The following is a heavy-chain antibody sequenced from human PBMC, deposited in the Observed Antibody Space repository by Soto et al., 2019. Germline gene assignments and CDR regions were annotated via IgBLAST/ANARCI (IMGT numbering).Heavy chain of an antibody. D-gene: IGHD6-19*01. V-gene: IGHV1-69*13. Sequence: SVKVSCKASGGTFGSYAISWVRQAPGQGLEWMGGIIPIFGTANYAQKFQGRVTITADESTSTAYMELSSLRSEDTAVYYCARDRNGGYSSGWYNVYNSASLAFDYWGQGTLVTVSS. CDR2: IIPIFGTA. CDR3: ARDRNGGYSSGWYNVYNSASLAFDY. J-gene: IGHJ4*02. CDR1: GGTFGSYA.